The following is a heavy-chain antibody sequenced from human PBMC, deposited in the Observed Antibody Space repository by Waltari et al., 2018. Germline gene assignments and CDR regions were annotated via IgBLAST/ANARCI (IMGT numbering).Heavy chain of an antibody. CDR1: GFSLSTSGVG. Sequence: QITLKESGPTLVKPTQTLTLTCTFSGFSLSTSGVGVGWIRQPPGTALWWLALIYGDGDKRYSPSLKSRLTITKDTSKNQVVLTMTNMDPVDTATYYCAHRDPTGGDYGDYFDYWGQGTLVTVSS. J-gene: IGHJ4*02. CDR2: IYGDGDK. D-gene: IGHD4-17*01. V-gene: IGHV2-5*02. CDR3: AHRDPTGGDYGDYFDY.